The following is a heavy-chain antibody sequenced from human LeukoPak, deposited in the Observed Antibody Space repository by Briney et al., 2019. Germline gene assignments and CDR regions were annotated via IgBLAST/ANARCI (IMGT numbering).Heavy chain of an antibody. D-gene: IGHD6-19*01. CDR1: GGSINSYY. CDR2: IYYSGST. Sequence: SETLSLTCTVSGGSINSYYWSWIRQPPGKGLEWIGYIYYSGSTNYNPSLKSRVTMSVDTSKNQFSLKLSSVTAADTAVYYCARGSGWSTDFDYWGQGTLVTVSP. V-gene: IGHV4-59*01. J-gene: IGHJ4*02. CDR3: ARGSGWSTDFDY.